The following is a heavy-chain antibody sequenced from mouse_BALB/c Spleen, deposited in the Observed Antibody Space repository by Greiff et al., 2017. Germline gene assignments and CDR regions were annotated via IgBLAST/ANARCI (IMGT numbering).Heavy chain of an antibody. Sequence: EVMLVESGGGLVQPGGSLRLSCATSGFTFTDYYMSWVRQPPGKALEWLGFIRNKANGYTTEYSASVKGRFTISRDNSQSILYLQMNTLRAEDSATYYCARDKYYYGSSPFDYWGQGTTLTVSS. V-gene: IGHV7-3*02. J-gene: IGHJ2*01. D-gene: IGHD1-1*01. CDR3: ARDKYYYGSSPFDY. CDR1: GFTFTDYY. CDR2: IRNKANGYTT.